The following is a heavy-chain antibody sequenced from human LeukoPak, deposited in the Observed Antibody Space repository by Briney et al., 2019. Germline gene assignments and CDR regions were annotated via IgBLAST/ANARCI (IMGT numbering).Heavy chain of an antibody. J-gene: IGHJ4*02. Sequence: PGGSLRLSCAASGFTFSSYAMSWVRQAPGKGLEWVSAISGSGGSTYYADSVKGRFTISRDNSKNALYLQMNSLRAEDTAVYYCAKNDYGDYGVFDYWGQGTLVTVSS. V-gene: IGHV3-23*01. CDR2: ISGSGGST. CDR3: AKNDYGDYGVFDY. CDR1: GFTFSSYA. D-gene: IGHD4-17*01.